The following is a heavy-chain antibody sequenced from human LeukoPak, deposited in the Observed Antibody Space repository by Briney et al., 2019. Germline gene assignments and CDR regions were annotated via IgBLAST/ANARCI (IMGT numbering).Heavy chain of an antibody. CDR2: NYYSGGT. CDR1: GDSISSYY. D-gene: IGHD5-24*01. J-gene: IGHJ3*02. CDR3: ARHVTISGPYDASDI. V-gene: IGHV4-59*08. Sequence: SETLSLTCTVSGDSISSYYWSWIRQPPGEGLEWIEYNYYSGGTDYNPSLKSRITISVDTPKNQFSLRLRSVTAADTAVYYCARHVTISGPYDASDIWGQGTMVTVSP.